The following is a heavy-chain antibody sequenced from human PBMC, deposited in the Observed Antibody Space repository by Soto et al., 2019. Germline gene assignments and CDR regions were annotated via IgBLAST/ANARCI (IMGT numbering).Heavy chain of an antibody. D-gene: IGHD1-1*01. Sequence: SGPTLVNPTQTLTLTCTFSGFSLSTTGVGVGWIRQPPGKALEWLALIYWDDDKRYSPSLKSRLTFTKDTSKNQVALTMTNMDPVDTATYYCAHLKWQQLGFDYWGQGTLVTVSS. J-gene: IGHJ4*02. CDR1: GFSLSTTGVG. V-gene: IGHV2-5*02. CDR3: AHLKWQQLGFDY. CDR2: IYWDDDK.